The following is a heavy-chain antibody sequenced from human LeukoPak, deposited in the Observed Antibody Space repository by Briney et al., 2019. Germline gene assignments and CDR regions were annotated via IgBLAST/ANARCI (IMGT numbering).Heavy chain of an antibody. Sequence: SETLSLTCTVSGGSISSYYWSWIRQPPGKGLEWIGYIYYSGSTNYNPSLKSRVTISVDTSKNQFSLKLSSVTAADTAVYYYARHRRTRAFDIWGQGTMVTVSS. CDR2: IYYSGST. CDR1: GGSISSYY. CDR3: ARHRRTRAFDI. J-gene: IGHJ3*02. V-gene: IGHV4-59*08.